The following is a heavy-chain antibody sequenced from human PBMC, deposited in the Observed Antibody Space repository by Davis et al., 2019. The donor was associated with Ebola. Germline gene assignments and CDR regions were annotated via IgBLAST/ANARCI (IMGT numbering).Heavy chain of an antibody. V-gene: IGHV4-59*01. J-gene: IGHJ5*02. D-gene: IGHD6-13*01. Sequence: SETLSLTCIVSGGSINTYYWSWIRQAPGKGLEWIGFIYYTGSTNYNPSLKSRVTISVDTSKNQFSLKLNSVTAADTAVYYCARSQIIAAAGMGWFDPWGQGTLVTVSS. CDR1: GGSINTYY. CDR2: IYYTGST. CDR3: ARSQIIAAAGMGWFDP.